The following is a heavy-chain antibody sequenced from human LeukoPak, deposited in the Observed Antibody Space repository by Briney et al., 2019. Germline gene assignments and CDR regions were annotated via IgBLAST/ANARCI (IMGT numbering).Heavy chain of an antibody. CDR2: VCYGEST. J-gene: IGHJ6*02. Sequence: SETLSLTCTVSGYYNSSNCWSWIRQTPRKGLEWIGYVCYGESTDYNPSLKSRVTISRDTSNNLFSLKLTSVTAADTAVYYYARDHDRRDGYNSRSYYYYGMDVWGQGTTVTVSS. D-gene: IGHD5-24*01. V-gene: IGHV4-59*01. CDR1: GYYNSSNC. CDR3: ARDHDRRDGYNSRSYYYYGMDV.